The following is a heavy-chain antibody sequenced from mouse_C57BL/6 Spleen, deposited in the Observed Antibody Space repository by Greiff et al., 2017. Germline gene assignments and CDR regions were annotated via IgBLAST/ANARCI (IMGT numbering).Heavy chain of an antibody. Sequence: QVQLQQSGAELVRPGASVTLSCKASGYTFTDYEMHWVKQTPVHGLEWIGAIDPETGGTAYNQKFKGKAILTADKSSSTAYLELRSLTSEDSAVYYCTRGGKGDAMDYWGQGTSVTVSS. CDR2: IDPETGGT. J-gene: IGHJ4*01. V-gene: IGHV1-15*01. CDR1: GYTFTDYE. CDR3: TRGGKGDAMDY.